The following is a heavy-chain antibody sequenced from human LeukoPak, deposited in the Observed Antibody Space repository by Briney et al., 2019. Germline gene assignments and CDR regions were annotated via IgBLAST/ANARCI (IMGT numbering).Heavy chain of an antibody. D-gene: IGHD1-26*01. CDR3: ATSGGCVG. V-gene: IGHV3-21*04. CDR2: IRSSSTSM. CDR1: GFTSSSYS. Sequence: GGSLRLSCAASGFTSSSYSMNWVRQAPRKGLEWVSSIRSSSTSMYYANSVRGRFTISRHNAKNSMYLQMNSLRGAHTALYYCATSGGCVGWGEGTLVTVSS. J-gene: IGHJ4*02.